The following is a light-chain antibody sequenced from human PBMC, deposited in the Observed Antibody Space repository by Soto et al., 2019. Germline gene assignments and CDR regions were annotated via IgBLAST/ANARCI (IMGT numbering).Light chain of an antibody. Sequence: QSALTQPASESGSPGQSITISCTGTSSDVGGHDYVSWYQQHPGKAPQLMIYDVSYRPSGVSNRFSGSKSGNTASLSISGLQAEDEADYYCSSYTSSTTQVFGTGTKLTVL. J-gene: IGLJ1*01. CDR2: DVS. CDR1: SSDVGGHDY. V-gene: IGLV2-14*03. CDR3: SSYTSSTTQV.